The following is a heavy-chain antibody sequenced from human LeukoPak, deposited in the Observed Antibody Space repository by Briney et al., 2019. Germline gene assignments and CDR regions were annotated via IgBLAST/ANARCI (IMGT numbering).Heavy chain of an antibody. J-gene: IGHJ3*02. CDR2: IYTSGST. V-gene: IGHV4-4*07. CDR3: ARHYYYDGSGYLDAFDI. CDR1: GGSISSYY. D-gene: IGHD3-22*01. Sequence: SETLSLTCTVSGGSISSYYWSWIRQPAGKGLERVGRIYTSGSTNYNPSLKSRVTMSVDTSKNQFSLKLSSVTAADTAVYYCARHYYYDGSGYLDAFDIWGQGTMVTVSS.